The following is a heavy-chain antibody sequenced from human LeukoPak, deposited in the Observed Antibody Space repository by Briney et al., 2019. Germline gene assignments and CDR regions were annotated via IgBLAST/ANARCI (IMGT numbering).Heavy chain of an antibody. Sequence: SETLSLTRAVSGYSISSGYHWRWIRQPPGKGLEWFGIIDHSGGTYYNASLKSRVTISVDTSKNQFSLTLSSVTAADTAVYYCARVGLWFGELRNYYSYMDVWGKGTTVTVSS. J-gene: IGHJ6*03. CDR1: GYSISSGYH. V-gene: IGHV4-38-2*01. D-gene: IGHD3-10*01. CDR2: IDHSGGT. CDR3: ARVGLWFGELRNYYSYMDV.